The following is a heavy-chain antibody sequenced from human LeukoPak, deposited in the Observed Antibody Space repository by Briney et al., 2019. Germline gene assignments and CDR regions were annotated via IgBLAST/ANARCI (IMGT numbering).Heavy chain of an antibody. V-gene: IGHV4-34*01. Sequence: PSETLSLTCAVYGGSFSGYYWSWIRQPPGKGLEWIGEINHSGSTDYNPSPKSRVTISVDTSKNQFSLKLSSVTAADTAVYYCARGRGYSGPQYYFDYWGQGTLVTVSS. CDR3: ARGRGYSGPQYYFDY. CDR1: GGSFSGYY. CDR2: INHSGST. J-gene: IGHJ4*02. D-gene: IGHD5-12*01.